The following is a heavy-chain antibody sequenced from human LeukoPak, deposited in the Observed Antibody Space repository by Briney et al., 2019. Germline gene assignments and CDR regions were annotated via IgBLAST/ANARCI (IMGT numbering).Heavy chain of an antibody. CDR1: GGSINNYY. V-gene: IGHV4-59*01. D-gene: IGHD4-17*01. J-gene: IGHJ4*02. Sequence: SETLSLTCAVSGGSINNYYWNWIRQPPGKGLEWIGYIYYSGSTNYNPSLQSRVSVSVDTSKNQFSLKLNSVTAADTAVYYCARAALGTYYGDQRVPFDDWGQGTLVTVSS. CDR3: ARAALGTYYGDQRVPFDD. CDR2: IYYSGST.